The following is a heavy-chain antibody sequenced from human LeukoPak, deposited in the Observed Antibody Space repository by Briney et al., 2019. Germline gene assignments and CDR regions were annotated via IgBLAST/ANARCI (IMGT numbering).Heavy chain of an antibody. Sequence: PGGSLRLSCAASGFTFSSYAMGWVRQAPGRGLEWVSAITASGGNTYYADSVKGRFTISRDNSKNTLYLQVNSLRAEDTAVYYCAKGNGYSYGRYYFDYWGQRTLVTVSS. CDR2: ITASGGNT. CDR3: AKGNGYSYGRYYFDY. J-gene: IGHJ4*02. V-gene: IGHV3-23*01. D-gene: IGHD5-18*01. CDR1: GFTFSSYA.